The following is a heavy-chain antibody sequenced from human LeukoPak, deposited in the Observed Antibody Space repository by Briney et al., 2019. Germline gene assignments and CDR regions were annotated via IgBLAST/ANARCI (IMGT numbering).Heavy chain of an antibody. V-gene: IGHV3-23*01. CDR1: GFTFSSYA. Sequence: GSLRLSCAASGFTFSSYAMGWARQAPGKGLEWVSAISGSGGSTYYADSVKGRFTISRDNSKNTLYLQMNSLRAEDTAVYYCAKDSGYSYGLGFDYWGQETLVTVSS. CDR3: AKDSGYSYGLGFDY. J-gene: IGHJ4*02. D-gene: IGHD5-18*01. CDR2: ISGSGGST.